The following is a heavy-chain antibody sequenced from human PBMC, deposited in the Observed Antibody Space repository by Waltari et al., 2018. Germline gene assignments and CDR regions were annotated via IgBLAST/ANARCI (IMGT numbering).Heavy chain of an antibody. CDR1: GGSISSGSYS. Sequence: QVQLQESGPGLVKPSQTLSLTCTVPGGSISSGSYSWSWIRQPAGKGLEWIGYIYTSGSTNYNPSLKSRVTISVDTSKNQFSLKLSSVTAADTAVYYCARDEMEGYFDYWGQGTLVTVSS. D-gene: IGHD2-8*01. J-gene: IGHJ4*02. CDR2: IYTSGST. V-gene: IGHV4-61*09. CDR3: ARDEMEGYFDY.